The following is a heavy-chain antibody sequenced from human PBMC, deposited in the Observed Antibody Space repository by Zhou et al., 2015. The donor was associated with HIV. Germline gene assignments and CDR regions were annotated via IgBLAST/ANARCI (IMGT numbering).Heavy chain of an antibody. V-gene: IGHV3-9*01. CDR2: ISWNSGYI. J-gene: IGHJ4*02. Sequence: EVQLVESGGGLVQPGRSLRLSCAASGFTFDDYAMHWVRHAPGKGLEWVSGISWNSGYIVYADSVEGRFTISRDNSKNSLYLQMNSLRVEDTAVYYCVRYRSNYLDYWGQGTLVTVSS. CDR3: VRYRSNYLDY. D-gene: IGHD6-19*01. CDR1: GFTFDDYA.